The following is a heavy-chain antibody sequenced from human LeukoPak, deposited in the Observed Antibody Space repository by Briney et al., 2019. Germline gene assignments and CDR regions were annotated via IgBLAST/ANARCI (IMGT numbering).Heavy chain of an antibody. CDR3: ASSKGLAGAFDI. V-gene: IGHV4-39*01. J-gene: IGHJ3*02. CDR1: GDSISSSSYY. CDR2: IYYSGST. Sequence: PSETLSLTCTVSGDSISSSSYYWGWIRQPPGKGLEWIGSIYYSGSTYYNPSLKSRVTISVDTSKNQFSLKLSSVTAADTAVYYCASSKGLAGAFDIWGQGTMVTVSS. D-gene: IGHD5-12*01.